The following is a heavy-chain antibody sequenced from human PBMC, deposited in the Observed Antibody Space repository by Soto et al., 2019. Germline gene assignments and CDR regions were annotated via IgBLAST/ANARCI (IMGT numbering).Heavy chain of an antibody. CDR3: AKAVATTIEIDY. CDR1: GFTFTDYA. Sequence: LRLSCAAPGFTFTDYAMSWVRQAPGKGLQWFPAISGSGSTTYYADSAKGRFTISRDNSMHTLYLQMSSLTAEDTAVYFCAKAVATTIEIDYWGQGTLVTVSS. J-gene: IGHJ4*02. V-gene: IGHV3-23*01. D-gene: IGHD1-26*01. CDR2: ISGSGSTT.